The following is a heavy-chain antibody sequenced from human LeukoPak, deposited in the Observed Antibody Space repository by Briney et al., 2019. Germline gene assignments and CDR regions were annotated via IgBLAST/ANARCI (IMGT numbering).Heavy chain of an antibody. CDR2: IYHSGST. J-gene: IGHJ6*04. CDR3: AREAIAAAGTVPRGYYYYGMDV. D-gene: IGHD6-13*01. CDR1: GYSISSGYY. V-gene: IGHV4-38-2*02. Sequence: SETLSLTCAVSGYSISSGYYWGWIRQPPGKGLEWIGSIYHSGSTCYNPSLKSRVTISVDTSKNQFSLKLSSVTAADTAVYYCAREAIAAAGTVPRGYYYYGMDVWGKGTTVTVSS.